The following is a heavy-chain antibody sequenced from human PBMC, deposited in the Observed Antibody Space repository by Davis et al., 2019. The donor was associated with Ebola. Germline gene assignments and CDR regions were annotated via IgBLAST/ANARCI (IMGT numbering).Heavy chain of an antibody. V-gene: IGHV3-15*07. J-gene: IGHJ5*02. CDR1: GFTFSNAW. CDR2: IKSKTDGGTT. CDR3: TTVRHIAGWFDP. Sequence: GESLKISCAASGFTFSNAWMNWVRQAPGKGLEWVGRIKSKTDGGTTDYAAPAKGRFTISRDDSKNTLYLQMNSLKTEDTAVYYCTTVRHIAGWFDPWGQGTLVTVSS. D-gene: IGHD6-13*01.